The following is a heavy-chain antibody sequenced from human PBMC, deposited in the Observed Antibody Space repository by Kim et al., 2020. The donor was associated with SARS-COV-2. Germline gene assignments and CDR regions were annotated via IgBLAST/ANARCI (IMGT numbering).Heavy chain of an antibody. V-gene: IGHV3-23*01. J-gene: IGHJ4*02. CDR3: AKDSRLRFLEWLSAHFDY. CDR2: ISGSGGST. CDR1: GFTFSSSA. Sequence: GSLRLSCAASGFTFSSSAMSWVRQAPGKGLEWVSGISGSGGSTYYADSVKGRFTISRDNSKNTLYLQMNSLRAEDTAVYYCAKDSRLRFLEWLSAHFDYWGQGTLVTVSS. D-gene: IGHD3-3*01.